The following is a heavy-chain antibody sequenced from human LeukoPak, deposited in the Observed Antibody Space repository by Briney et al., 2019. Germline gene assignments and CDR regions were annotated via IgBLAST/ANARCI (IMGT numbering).Heavy chain of an antibody. D-gene: IGHD6-19*01. V-gene: IGHV4-61*01. CDR3: AREGGRQWLVSGTLDS. J-gene: IGHJ5*01. CDR1: GGSVSSSRYY. CDR2: IYHGSA. Sequence: HPSETLSLTCTVPGGSVSSSRYYWTWIRQPPGKGLEWIGYIYHGSATYNPSLESRVTISMDTSKNQFSLKVTSVTAADTAVYYCAREGGRQWLVSGTLDSWGQGTLVTVSS.